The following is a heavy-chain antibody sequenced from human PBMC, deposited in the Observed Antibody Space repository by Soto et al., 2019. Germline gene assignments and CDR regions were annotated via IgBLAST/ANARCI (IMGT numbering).Heavy chain of an antibody. CDR2: IYYSGST. CDR3: ARYGSASYYPTTFDY. D-gene: IGHD3-10*01. J-gene: IGHJ4*02. V-gene: IGHV4-31*03. Sequence: QVQLQESGPGLVKPSQTLSLTCTVSGGSISSSGYNWSWIRQHPGKGLEWIGYIYYSGSTYYNPSLTSRVTXPXAXPXXQFAVRLSPVPAAETAVYFCARYGSASYYPTTFDYCGQGTLVTVSS. CDR1: GGSISSSGYN.